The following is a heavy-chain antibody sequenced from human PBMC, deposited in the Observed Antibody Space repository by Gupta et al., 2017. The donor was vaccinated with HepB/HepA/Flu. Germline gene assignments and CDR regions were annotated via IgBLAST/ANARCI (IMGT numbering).Heavy chain of an antibody. CDR1: GFTFSSYS. V-gene: IGHV3-21*01. D-gene: IGHD6-19*01. CDR2: ISSSSSYI. Sequence: EVQLVESGGGLVKPGGSLRLSCAASGFTFSSYSLHWVRQAPGKGLEWVSSISSSSSYIYYADSVKGRFTISRDNAKNSLYLQMNSLRAEDTAVYYCARDLTSSGWYEGDYWGQGTLVTVSS. J-gene: IGHJ4*02. CDR3: ARDLTSSGWYEGDY.